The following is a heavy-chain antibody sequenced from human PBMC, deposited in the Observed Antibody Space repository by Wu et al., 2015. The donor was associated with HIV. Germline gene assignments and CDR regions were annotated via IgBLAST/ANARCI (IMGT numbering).Heavy chain of an antibody. CDR2: ISAQNGNI. V-gene: IGHV1-18*04. D-gene: IGHD1-26*01. J-gene: IGHJ4*02. CDR3: ARGHYYSGSYIDY. Sequence: VQLVQSGHDVKKPGASVKVACKASGFIFTDYGINWVRQAPGQGLEWMGWISAQNGNIKYGQKFQGRVTMTTDTSSSTAYMELRSLRSDDTAVYFCARGHYYSGSYIDYWGQGTLVTVSS. CDR1: GFIFTDYG.